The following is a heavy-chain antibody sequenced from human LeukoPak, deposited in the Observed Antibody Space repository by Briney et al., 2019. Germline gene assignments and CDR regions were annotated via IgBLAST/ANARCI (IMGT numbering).Heavy chain of an antibody. Sequence: SVKVSCKASGGTFSSYAISWVRQAPGQGLEWMGGIIPIFGTANYAQKFQGRVTITADESTSTAYMELSSLRSEDTAVYYCARGGVAGPFGYYYYGMDVWGQGTAVTVSS. D-gene: IGHD6-19*01. CDR2: IIPIFGTA. J-gene: IGHJ6*02. CDR1: GGTFSSYA. V-gene: IGHV1-69*13. CDR3: ARGGVAGPFGYYYYGMDV.